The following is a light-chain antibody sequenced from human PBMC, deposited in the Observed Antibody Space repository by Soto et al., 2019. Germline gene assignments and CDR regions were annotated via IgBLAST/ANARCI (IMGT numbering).Light chain of an antibody. V-gene: IGLV2-23*02. J-gene: IGLJ7*01. CDR1: SSDVGSYNL. CDR3: CSYAGSSTFAAV. Sequence: QSALTQPASVSGSPGQSITISCTGTSSDVGSYNLVSWYQQHPGKAPKLMIYEVSKRPSGVSNRFSGSKSGNTASRTISGLQAEDEADYYCCSYAGSSTFAAVFGGGTQLTVL. CDR2: EVS.